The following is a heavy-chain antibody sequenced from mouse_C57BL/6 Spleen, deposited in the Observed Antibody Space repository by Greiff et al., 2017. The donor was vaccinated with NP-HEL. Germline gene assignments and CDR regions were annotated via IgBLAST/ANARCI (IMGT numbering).Heavy chain of an antibody. D-gene: IGHD3-2*02. CDR3: ARGGTAQAGFAY. Sequence: QVQLQQSGPELVKPGASVKISCKASGYAFSSSWMNWVKQRPGKGLVWIGRIYPGDGDTNYNGKFKGKATLTADKSSSTAYMQLSSLTSEDSAVYFCARGGTAQAGFAYWGQGTLVTVSA. V-gene: IGHV1-82*01. CDR1: GYAFSSSW. CDR2: IYPGDGDT. J-gene: IGHJ3*01.